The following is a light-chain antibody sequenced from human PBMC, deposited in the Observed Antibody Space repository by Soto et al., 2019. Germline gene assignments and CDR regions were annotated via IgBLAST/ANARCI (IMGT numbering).Light chain of an antibody. J-gene: IGKJ1*01. CDR3: HQYNNFWT. CDR2: GAS. Sequence: EIALTQSPCTLSLSPLERATLSFMSSQSVSSYLSWYQQKPGQAPRLLIYGASSRATGIADRFSGSGSGTDFTLTISRLEPEDFGLYYCHQYNNFWTLGQGTKVDIK. V-gene: IGKV3-11*01. CDR1: QSVSSY.